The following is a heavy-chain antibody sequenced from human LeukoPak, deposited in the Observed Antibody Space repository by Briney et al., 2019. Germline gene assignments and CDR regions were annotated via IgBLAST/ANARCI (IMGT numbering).Heavy chain of an antibody. CDR1: GYSFTYYW. J-gene: IGHJ4*02. CDR3: ARLKYGTSSGYYDY. Sequence: GESLKISCKGSGYSFTYYWITWVRQMPGKGLEWIGGIDPSDSYVNNSPSFQGHVTISVDKSITTAYLQWSSLKASDTAIYYCARLKYGTSSGYYDYWGQGTLVTVSS. CDR2: IDPSDSYV. V-gene: IGHV5-10-1*01. D-gene: IGHD2-2*01.